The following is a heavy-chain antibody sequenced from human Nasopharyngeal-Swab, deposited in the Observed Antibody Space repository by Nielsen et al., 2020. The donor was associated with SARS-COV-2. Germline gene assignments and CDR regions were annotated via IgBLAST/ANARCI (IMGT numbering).Heavy chain of an antibody. Sequence: GESLKISCAASGFTFSSYAMHWVRQAPGKGLEWVAVISYDGSKKYYADSVKGRFTISRDNSKNTLYLQMNSLRAEDTAVYYCARDQGSSWYTYYYYYGMDVWGQGTTATASS. V-gene: IGHV3-30-3*01. CDR3: ARDQGSSWYTYYYYYGMDV. CDR1: GFTFSSYA. D-gene: IGHD6-13*01. CDR2: ISYDGSKK. J-gene: IGHJ6*02.